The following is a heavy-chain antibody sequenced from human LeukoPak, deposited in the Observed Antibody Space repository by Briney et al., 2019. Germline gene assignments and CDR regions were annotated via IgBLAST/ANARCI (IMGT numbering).Heavy chain of an antibody. J-gene: IGHJ4*02. D-gene: IGHD5-12*01. CDR3: ARHRRVVDTVEYYFDY. Sequence: PSETLSLTCTVSGGSISSSSYYWGWIRQPPGKGLEWIGSIYYSGSTYYNPSLKSRVTISVDTSKNQFSLKLSSVTAADTAVYYCARHRRVVDTVEYYFDYWGQGTLVTVSS. CDR1: GGSISSSSYY. V-gene: IGHV4-39*01. CDR2: IYYSGST.